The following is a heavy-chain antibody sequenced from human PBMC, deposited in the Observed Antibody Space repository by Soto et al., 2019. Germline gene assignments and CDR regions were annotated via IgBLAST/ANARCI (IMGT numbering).Heavy chain of an antibody. CDR3: ARDEVYAFDI. V-gene: IGHV3-7*01. CDR2: IKQDGSEK. J-gene: IGHJ3*02. Sequence: PWGSLRLSCAVSGFTFSSYWMIFIRQAPGKGLEWVANIKQDGSEKYFVDSVRGRFTISRDNAKNSLYLQMNSLGAEDTAVYYCARDEVYAFDIWGQGTMVT. CDR1: GFTFSSYW.